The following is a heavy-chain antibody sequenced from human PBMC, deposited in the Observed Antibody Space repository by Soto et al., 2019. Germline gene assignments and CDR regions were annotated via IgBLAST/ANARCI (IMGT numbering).Heavy chain of an antibody. CDR3: SGLDSSGYYYFDY. D-gene: IGHD3-22*01. CDR2: SMPILGTA. Sequence: QVRLVQAGAEVKKPGASVKCSCKASGGPFCSYAISWVRQAPGQGLEWMGGSMPILGTANYAQKFQGRVTITADEPTSTAYMELSSLRSEDTAVYYCSGLDSSGYYYFDYWGQGTLVNVSS. V-gene: IGHV1-69*01. J-gene: IGHJ4*02. CDR1: GGPFCSYA.